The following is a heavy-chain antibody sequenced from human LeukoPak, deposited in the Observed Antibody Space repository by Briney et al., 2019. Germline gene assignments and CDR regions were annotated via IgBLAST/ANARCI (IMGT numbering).Heavy chain of an antibody. CDR1: GGSISSSNW. CDR2: IYHSGST. J-gene: IGHJ4*02. V-gene: IGHV4-4*02. CDR3: ARVPDYYGSGRRGPYYFDY. Sequence: PSETLSLTCAVSGGSISSSNWWSCVRQPPGKELEWIGEIYHSGSTNYNPSLKSRVTISVDKSKNQFSLKLTSVTAADTAVYYCARVPDYYGSGRRGPYYFDYWGQGTLVTVSS. D-gene: IGHD3-10*01.